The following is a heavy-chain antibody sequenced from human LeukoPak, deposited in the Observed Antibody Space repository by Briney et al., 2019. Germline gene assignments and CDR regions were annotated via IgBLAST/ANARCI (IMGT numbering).Heavy chain of an antibody. J-gene: IGHJ4*02. V-gene: IGHV3-74*01. CDR3: ARASYISSWYFDY. CDR1: GFTFSGYW. CDR2: IDSDGSST. Sequence: GGSLRLSCAASGFTFSGYWMHWVRQAPGEGLVWVSRIDSDGSSTTYADSVKGRFTISRDNAKNTLYLQMNSLRAEDTAVYYCARASYISSWYFDYWGQGTLVTVSS. D-gene: IGHD6-13*01.